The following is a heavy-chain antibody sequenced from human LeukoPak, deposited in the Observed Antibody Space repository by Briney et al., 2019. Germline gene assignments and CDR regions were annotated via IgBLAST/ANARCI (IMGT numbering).Heavy chain of an antibody. J-gene: IGHJ4*02. CDR3: ARSIPATGTRNPFYYSDF. V-gene: IGHV3-53*01. D-gene: IGHD6-13*01. CDR2: IYSDGRT. CDR1: EFTVSSNY. Sequence: GGSLRLSCEVSEFTVSSNYMSWVRQAPGKGPEWVSIIYSDGRTYYTDSVKGRFTISRDNSKNTLYMQMNSLRDEDTAVYYCARSIPATGTRNPFYYSDFWGQGTLVTVSS.